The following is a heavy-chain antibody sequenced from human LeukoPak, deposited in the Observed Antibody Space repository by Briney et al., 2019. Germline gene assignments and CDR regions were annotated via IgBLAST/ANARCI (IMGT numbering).Heavy chain of an antibody. CDR2: ISYDGNNK. V-gene: IGHV3-30*04. CDR1: GFTFSSSA. J-gene: IGHJ4*02. CDR3: AKDWVVRGVISY. D-gene: IGHD3-10*01. Sequence: PGTSLRLSCAASGFTFSSSAMHWVRQAPGKGLEWVAGISYDGNNKYYAESVKGRFTISRDNSKNTLYLQMNSLRDEDTAVYYCAKDWVVRGVISYWGQGTLVTVSS.